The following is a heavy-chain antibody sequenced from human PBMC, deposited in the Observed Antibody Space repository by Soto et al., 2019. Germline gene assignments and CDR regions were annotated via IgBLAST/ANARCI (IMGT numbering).Heavy chain of an antibody. CDR3: ARVERGTATTVVDAFDF. J-gene: IGHJ3*01. V-gene: IGHV4-39*01. Sequence: SETLSLTCTVSGGSIRESGLYWGWIRQSPGKGLEWIGSIFFSGRTHYNPSLKSRVSISIDASKNQFSLNMISVTAADTALYYCARVERGTATTVVDAFDFWGPGTMVTVSS. D-gene: IGHD1-1*01. CDR2: IFFSGRT. CDR1: GGSIRESGLY.